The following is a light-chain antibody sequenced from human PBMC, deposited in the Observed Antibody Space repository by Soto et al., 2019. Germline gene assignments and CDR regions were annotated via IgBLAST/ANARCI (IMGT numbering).Light chain of an antibody. CDR3: PQYGNSTPLT. Sequence: EIVLTQSPGTLSLSPGERATLSCRASQSVSSNYLAWYQQKPGQAPRLLIYGASSRATGIPDRFSGSGSGAAFTLTIIILEPEDFAVYYCPQYGNSTPLTFGGGTTVEIK. CDR2: GAS. V-gene: IGKV3-20*01. J-gene: IGKJ4*01. CDR1: QSVSSNY.